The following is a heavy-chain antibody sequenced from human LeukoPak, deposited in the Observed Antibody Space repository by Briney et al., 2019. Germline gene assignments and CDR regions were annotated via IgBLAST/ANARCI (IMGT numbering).Heavy chain of an antibody. CDR2: ISSSSSTI. Sequence: GGSLRLSCAASGFTFSSYSMNWVRQAPGKGLEWVSYISSSSSTIYYADSVKGRFTISRDNAKNSLYLQMNSLRAEDTAVYYCARDMWEGYYDSCGYYPFDYWGQGTLVTVSS. J-gene: IGHJ4*02. CDR1: GFTFSSYS. D-gene: IGHD3-22*01. V-gene: IGHV3-48*04. CDR3: ARDMWEGYYDSCGYYPFDY.